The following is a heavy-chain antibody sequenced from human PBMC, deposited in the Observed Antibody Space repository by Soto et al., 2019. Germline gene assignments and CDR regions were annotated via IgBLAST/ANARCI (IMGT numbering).Heavy chain of an antibody. V-gene: IGHV3-21*01. CDR1: ASYSNNYG. CDR3: AREDSIIIPAVSDF. D-gene: IGHD2-2*01. J-gene: IGHJ4*02. CDR2: VSKSDYT. Sequence: PGGSLRLSCEVSASYSNNYGINWVRQAPGPGLEWVSSVSKSDYTYYSDSVKGRFTISRDNAKNSVSLQMNSLRAEDTAVYYCAREDSIIIPAVSDFWGQGTLVTVS.